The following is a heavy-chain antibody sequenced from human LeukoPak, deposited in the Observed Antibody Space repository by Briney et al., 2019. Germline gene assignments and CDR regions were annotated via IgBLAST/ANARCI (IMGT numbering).Heavy chain of an antibody. CDR2: ISAHNGDT. D-gene: IGHD4-17*01. J-gene: IGHJ4*02. CDR1: GYTFANSG. Sequence: ASVTVPCKASGYTFANSGISWVRQAPGHGLEWMAWISAHNGDTKYTQEFQGRVTMTTDTSTSTAYMELRSLKSDDTAVYYCARDNPYGPLDYWGQGTPVTVSS. V-gene: IGHV1-18*01. CDR3: ARDNPYGPLDY.